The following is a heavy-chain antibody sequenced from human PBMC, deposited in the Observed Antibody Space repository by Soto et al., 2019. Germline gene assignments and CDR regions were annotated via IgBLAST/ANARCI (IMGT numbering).Heavy chain of an antibody. J-gene: IGHJ3*02. Sequence: SVKVSCKASGGTFSSYAISWVRQAPGQGLEWMGGIIPIFGTANYAQKFQGRVTITADESTSTAYMELSSLRSEDTAVYYCARDPPYSSGWGHDAFDIWGQGTMVTVSS. CDR2: IIPIFGTA. D-gene: IGHD6-19*01. CDR1: GGTFSSYA. CDR3: ARDPPYSSGWGHDAFDI. V-gene: IGHV1-69*13.